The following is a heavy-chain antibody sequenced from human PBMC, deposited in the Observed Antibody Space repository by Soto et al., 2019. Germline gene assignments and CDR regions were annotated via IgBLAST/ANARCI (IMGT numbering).Heavy chain of an antibody. Sequence: QVQLVQSGAEVKKPGSSVKVSCKASAGTFSSYGISWVRQAPGQGLEWMGGIMPIFGTPNYAQKFQGRVTITADESTSTGYMELRSMTSEDTAVYYCARDRSWKSYDYDSSVRYLYGMDVWGQGPTVTVSS. CDR2: IMPIFGTP. V-gene: IGHV1-69*01. CDR3: ARDRSWKSYDYDSSVRYLYGMDV. D-gene: IGHD3-22*01. CDR1: AGTFSSYG. J-gene: IGHJ6*02.